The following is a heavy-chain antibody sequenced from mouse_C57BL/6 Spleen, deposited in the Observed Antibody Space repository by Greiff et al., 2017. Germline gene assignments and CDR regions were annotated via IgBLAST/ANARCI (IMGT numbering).Heavy chain of an antibody. CDR3: ARSDYYGSSYWFAY. V-gene: IGHV1-80*01. J-gene: IGHJ3*01. CDR2: IYPGDGDT. Sequence: QVQLQQSGAELVKPGASVKISCKASGYAFSSYWMNWVKQRPGKGLEWIGQIYPGDGDTNYNGKFKGKATLTADKSSSTAYMQLSSLTSEDSAVYCCARSDYYGSSYWFAYWGQGTLVTVSA. CDR1: GYAFSSYW. D-gene: IGHD1-1*01.